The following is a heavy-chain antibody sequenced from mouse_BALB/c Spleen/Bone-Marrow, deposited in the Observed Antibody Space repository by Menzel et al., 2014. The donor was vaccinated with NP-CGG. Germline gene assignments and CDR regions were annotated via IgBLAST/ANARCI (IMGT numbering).Heavy chain of an antibody. CDR3: GRIEGYRNYFDY. CDR2: IWRDDVN. D-gene: IGHD2-14*01. J-gene: IGHJ2*02. Sequence: QVTLKVCGPGIWQPSQTLSLTCSFSGFSLSTSGMGVGWVRQPSGMGLEWLVHIWRDDVNRYNPVLKSRLTISNDSSSIQVFLKIASVNTADTATYYCGRIEGYRNYFDYWGQGTSLTVSS. V-gene: IGHV8-8*01. CDR1: GFSLSTSGMG.